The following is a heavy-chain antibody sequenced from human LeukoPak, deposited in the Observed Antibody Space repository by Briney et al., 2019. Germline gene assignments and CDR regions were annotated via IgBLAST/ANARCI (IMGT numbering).Heavy chain of an antibody. Sequence: GGSLRLSCAASGFTFSSYGMHWVRQAPGKGLEWVAVIWYDGSNKYYADSVKGRFTIPRDNSKNTLYLQMNSLRAADTAVYYCARDDGALYYGSGSYFDYWGQGTLVTVSS. CDR1: GFTFSSYG. J-gene: IGHJ4*02. CDR3: ARDDGALYYGSGSYFDY. V-gene: IGHV3-33*01. D-gene: IGHD3-10*01. CDR2: IWYDGSNK.